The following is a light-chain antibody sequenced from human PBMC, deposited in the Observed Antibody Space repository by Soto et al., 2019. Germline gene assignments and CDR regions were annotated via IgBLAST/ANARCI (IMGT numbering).Light chain of an antibody. CDR1: QSVSSY. Sequence: DIQMTQSPSSLSASVGDRVTITCRASQSVSSYLNWYQQKPGKAPNLLIYAASSLQSGVPSRFSASGSGTDFTLTISSLQPEEFATYFCQQSYSIPQTFGQGTKLEIK. CDR2: AAS. V-gene: IGKV1-39*01. CDR3: QQSYSIPQT. J-gene: IGKJ2*01.